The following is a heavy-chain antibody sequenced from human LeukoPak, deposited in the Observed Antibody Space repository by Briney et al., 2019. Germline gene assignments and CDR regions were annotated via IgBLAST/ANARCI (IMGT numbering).Heavy chain of an antibody. CDR2: MNPNSGNT. CDR3: ARVRYPHRPKYFQH. J-gene: IGHJ1*01. D-gene: IGHD2-2*01. Sequence: ASVKVSCKASGYTFTSYDINWVRQATGQGLEWMGWMNPNSGNTGYAQKFQGRVTMARNTSISTAYMELSSLRSEDTAVYYCARVRYPHRPKYFQHWGQGTLVTVSS. V-gene: IGHV1-8*01. CDR1: GYTFTSYD.